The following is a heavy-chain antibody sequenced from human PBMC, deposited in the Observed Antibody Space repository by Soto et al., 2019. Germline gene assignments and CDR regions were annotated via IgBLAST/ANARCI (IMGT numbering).Heavy chain of an antibody. V-gene: IGHV3-30*03. Sequence: QAQLVESGGGVVQPGRSLRLSCAASGFTFSSYGMHWVRQAPGTGLEWVAVISYDGGLQHYADSVKGRFTISRDNSKNMVLLQVNSLRAEDTAVYYCVSDRGYGHASVPYSWGQGTLVSVPS. D-gene: IGHD5-18*01. J-gene: IGHJ4*02. CDR3: VSDRGYGHASVPYS. CDR2: ISYDGGLQ. CDR1: GFTFSSYG.